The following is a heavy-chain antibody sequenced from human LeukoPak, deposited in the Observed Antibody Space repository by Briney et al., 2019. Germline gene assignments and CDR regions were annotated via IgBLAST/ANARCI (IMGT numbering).Heavy chain of an antibody. CDR3: ARHGGAYAFDI. D-gene: IGHD3-16*01. CDR1: GGSISSSSYY. CDR2: IYDSGST. Sequence: SETLSLTCTVSGGSISSSSYYWGWIRQPPGKGLEWIGYIYDSGSTIYNPSLKSRVTISVDTSKNQFSLKLSSVTAADTAVYYCARHGGAYAFDIWGQGTMVTVSS. J-gene: IGHJ3*02. V-gene: IGHV4-61*05.